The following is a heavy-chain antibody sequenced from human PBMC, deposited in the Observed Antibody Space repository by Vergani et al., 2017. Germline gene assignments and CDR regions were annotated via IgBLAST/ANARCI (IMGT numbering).Heavy chain of an antibody. Sequence: QVLLVQSGAEVKKPGASVKVSCKASGYPFIGYYIHWVRQAPGQGLEWMGWINPNTGGTNYTQKFQGRVTMSRDTSISTAYMEVTRLKSDDTAVYFCSRDPGYCSGGKCPPPGHYEIDVWGQGTAVIVSS. D-gene: IGHD2-15*01. CDR3: SRDPGYCSGGKCPPPGHYEIDV. V-gene: IGHV1-2*02. J-gene: IGHJ6*01. CDR2: INPNTGGT. CDR1: GYPFIGYY.